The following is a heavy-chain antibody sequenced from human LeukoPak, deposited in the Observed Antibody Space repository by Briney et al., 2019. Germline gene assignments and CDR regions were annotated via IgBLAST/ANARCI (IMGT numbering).Heavy chain of an antibody. CDR1: GGSFSGYY. CDR3: ARCRPMVRGRYYYGMDV. Sequence: SETLSLTCAVYGGSFSGYYWSWIRQPPGKGLEWIGEINHSGSTNYNPSLKSRVTISVDTSKNQFSLKLSSVTAADTAVYYCARCRPMVRGRYYYGMDVWGKGTTVTVSS. V-gene: IGHV4-34*01. D-gene: IGHD3-10*01. J-gene: IGHJ6*04. CDR2: INHSGST.